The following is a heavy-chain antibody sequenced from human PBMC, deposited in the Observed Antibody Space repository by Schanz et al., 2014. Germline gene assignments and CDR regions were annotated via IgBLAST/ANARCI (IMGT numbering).Heavy chain of an antibody. CDR3: ARVGRDYISSSVLDSLHY. Sequence: QVVLMESGGGVVRPGRSLRLSCVASGFTFRSSGMHWVRQAPGKGLEWVAHISFDGGKTYYADSVKGRFTISRDNTKNTLFLQMNNLRPEDTAMYFCARVGRDYISSSVLDSLHYWGQGSLVTVS. CDR1: GFTFRSSG. CDR2: ISFDGGKT. D-gene: IGHD6-6*01. J-gene: IGHJ4*02. V-gene: IGHV3-30*04.